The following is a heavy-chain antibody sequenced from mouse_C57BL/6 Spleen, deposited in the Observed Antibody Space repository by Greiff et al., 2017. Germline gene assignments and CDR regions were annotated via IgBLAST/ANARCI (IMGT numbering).Heavy chain of an antibody. CDR3: VRRGDYYDYDGFAY. D-gene: IGHD2-4*01. V-gene: IGHV10-1*01. J-gene: IGHJ3*01. CDR1: GFSFNTYA. Sequence: EVQRVESGGGLVQPKGSLKLSCAASGFSFNTYAMNWVRQAPGKGLEWVARIRSKSNNYATYYADSVKDRYTISRDDSESMLYLQMNNLKTEDTAMYYCVRRGDYYDYDGFAYWGQGTLVTVSA. CDR2: IRSKSNNYAT.